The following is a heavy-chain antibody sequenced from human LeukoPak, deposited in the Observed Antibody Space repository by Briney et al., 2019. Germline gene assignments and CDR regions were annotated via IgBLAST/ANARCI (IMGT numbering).Heavy chain of an antibody. V-gene: IGHV3-48*01. CDR2: ISSSGNNI. CDR3: ARDGWYSGSYDAFDV. D-gene: IGHD1-26*01. Sequence: GGSLRLSCGASGFTFSPYSMNWVRQAPGKGLEWVSYISSSGNNIYYADSVKGRFTISRDNAKNSLYLQMNSLRAEDTAVYYCARDGWYSGSYDAFDVWGQGTMVTVSS. CDR1: GFTFSPYS. J-gene: IGHJ3*01.